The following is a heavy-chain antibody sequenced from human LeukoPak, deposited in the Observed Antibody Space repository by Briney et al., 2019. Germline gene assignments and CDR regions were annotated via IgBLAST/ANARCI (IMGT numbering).Heavy chain of an antibody. Sequence: GESLKISCKGSGYSFTSYWIGWVRQMPGKGLEWMGIIYPGDSDTRYSPSFQGQVTISADKSINTAYLQWSSLKASDTAMYYCARRGSSGYYNYHFDSWGQGTLVTVSS. J-gene: IGHJ4*02. CDR2: IYPGDSDT. D-gene: IGHD3-22*01. CDR3: ARRGSSGYYNYHFDS. V-gene: IGHV5-51*01. CDR1: GYSFTSYW.